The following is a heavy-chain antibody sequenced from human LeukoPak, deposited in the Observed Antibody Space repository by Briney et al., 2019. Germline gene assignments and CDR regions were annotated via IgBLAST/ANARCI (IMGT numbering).Heavy chain of an antibody. D-gene: IGHD5-18*01. CDR3: ARDASLSVPAMVGGMDV. CDR1: GGSISSYY. J-gene: IGHJ6*02. CDR2: IYYSGST. Sequence: PSETLSLTCTVSGGSISSYYWSWIRQPPGKGLEWLGYIYYSGSTNYNPSLKSRVTISVDTSKNQFSLKLSSVTAADTAVYYCARDASLSVPAMVGGMDVWGQGTTVTVSS. V-gene: IGHV4-59*01.